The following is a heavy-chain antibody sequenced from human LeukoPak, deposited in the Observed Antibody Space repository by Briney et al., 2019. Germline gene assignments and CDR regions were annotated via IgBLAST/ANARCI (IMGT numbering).Heavy chain of an antibody. D-gene: IGHD3-22*01. CDR1: GFTFGDYA. CDR2: IRSKAYGGTT. Sequence: GGSLRLSCTVSGFTFGDYAINWVRQAPGKGLEWVGFIRSKAYGGTTEYAASVKGRFTISRDDSKSIAYLQMNSLKTEDTAVYYCTRDGPKGGYYYDSSGYFTFDYWGQGTLVTVSS. J-gene: IGHJ4*02. V-gene: IGHV3-49*04. CDR3: TRDGPKGGYYYDSSGYFTFDY.